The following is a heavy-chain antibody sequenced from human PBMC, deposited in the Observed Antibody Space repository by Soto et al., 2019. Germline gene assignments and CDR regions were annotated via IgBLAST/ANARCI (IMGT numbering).Heavy chain of an antibody. J-gene: IGHJ4*02. CDR1: GGSISSSTYY. CDR3: ARHQYYYDSSGYTLDY. D-gene: IGHD3-22*01. V-gene: IGHV4-39*01. CDR2: VYYSGST. Sequence: SETLSLTCTVSGGSISSSTYYWGWIRQPPXKGLEWIGSVYYSGSTYYNPSLKSRVTISVDTSNNQFSLKLNSVTAADTAVYYCARHQYYYDSSGYTLDYWGQGTLVTVSS.